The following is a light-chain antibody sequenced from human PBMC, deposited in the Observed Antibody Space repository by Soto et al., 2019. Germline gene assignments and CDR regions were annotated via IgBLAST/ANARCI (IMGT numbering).Light chain of an antibody. CDR3: QQRNNSPIFT. V-gene: IGKV3-11*01. CDR1: QSISSY. J-gene: IGKJ3*01. CDR2: DAS. Sequence: EILLTQSPATLSLSPGERATLSCRASQSISSYLAWYQQKPGQAPRLLIYDASTRSTGIPARFSGSGSGTDFTLTISSLEPEEFAVYYWQQRNNSPIFTFGAGTKVDIK.